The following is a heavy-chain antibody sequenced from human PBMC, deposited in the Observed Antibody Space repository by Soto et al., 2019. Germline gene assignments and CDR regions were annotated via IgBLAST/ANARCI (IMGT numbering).Heavy chain of an antibody. CDR1: GFTFSSYA. CDR2: ISGSGGST. D-gene: IGHD3-10*01. J-gene: IGHJ6*03. CDR3: AKVQYYGSGSRTTDAYYYYYMDV. Sequence: GGSLRLSCAASGFTFSSYAMSWVRQAPGKGLEWVSAISGSGGSTYYADSVKGRFTISRDNSKNTLYLQMNSLRAEDTAVYYCAKVQYYGSGSRTTDAYYYYYMDVWGKGTTVTVSS. V-gene: IGHV3-23*01.